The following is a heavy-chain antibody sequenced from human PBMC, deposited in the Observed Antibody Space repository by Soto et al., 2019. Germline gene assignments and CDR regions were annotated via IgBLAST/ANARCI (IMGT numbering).Heavy chain of an antibody. J-gene: IGHJ4*02. CDR1: GFTFSSYA. D-gene: IGHD1-7*01. Sequence: PGGSLRLSCAASGFTFSSYAMSWVRQAPGKGLEWVSAISGSGGSTYYADSVKGRFTISRDNSKNTLYLQMNSLRAEDTAVYYCAKDGNWNYVGLDTFDYWGQGTLVTVSS. CDR3: AKDGNWNYVGLDTFDY. CDR2: ISGSGGST. V-gene: IGHV3-23*01.